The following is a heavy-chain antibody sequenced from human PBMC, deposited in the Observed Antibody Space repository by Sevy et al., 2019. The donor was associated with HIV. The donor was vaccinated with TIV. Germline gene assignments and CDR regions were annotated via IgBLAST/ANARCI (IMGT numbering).Heavy chain of an antibody. D-gene: IGHD6-13*01. V-gene: IGHV3-23*01. CDR3: ARYRLTAARFQH. Sequence: GGCLRLSCAASGFIFSGYGMSWVRQAPGQGLEWVSAISGSGGSTYYADSVKGRFTFSRDNFRNTLYLQMNSLRSEDTAVYYCARYRLTAARFQHWGQGTLVTVSS. J-gene: IGHJ1*01. CDR1: GFIFSGYG. CDR2: ISGSGGST.